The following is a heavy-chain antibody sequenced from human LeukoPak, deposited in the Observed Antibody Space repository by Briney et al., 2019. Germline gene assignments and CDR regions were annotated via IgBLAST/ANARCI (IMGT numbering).Heavy chain of an antibody. J-gene: IGHJ6*03. Sequence: PGGSLRLSCAASEFTFSNYKMSWVRQAPGKGLEWVSVIYSGGSTYYADSVKGRFTISRDNSKNTLYLQMNSLRAEDTAVYYCAKASGYDWAYYYYYMDVWGKGTTVTVSS. D-gene: IGHD5-12*01. CDR2: IYSGGST. CDR1: EFTFSNYK. CDR3: AKASGYDWAYYYYYMDV. V-gene: IGHV3-53*01.